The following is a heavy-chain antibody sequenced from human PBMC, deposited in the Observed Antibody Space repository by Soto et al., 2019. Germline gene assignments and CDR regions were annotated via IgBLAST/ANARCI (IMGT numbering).Heavy chain of an antibody. CDR3: ARIDFWSGMDV. D-gene: IGHD3-3*01. Sequence: QLVESGGGLVQRGGSLRLSCAASGFTFKNYWMNWVRQASGKGLVWVSRINSDGSSTNYADSVRGRFTISRDNARNTLYLQLTSLRTEDTAVYYCARIDFWSGMDVWGRGTTVTVSS. J-gene: IGHJ6*02. CDR2: INSDGSST. CDR1: GFTFKNYW. V-gene: IGHV3-74*01.